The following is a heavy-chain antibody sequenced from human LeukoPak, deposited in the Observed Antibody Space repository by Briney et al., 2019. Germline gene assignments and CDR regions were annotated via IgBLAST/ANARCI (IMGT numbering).Heavy chain of an antibody. CDR3: ASGGYSTYSSSSGFDY. CDR1: GFTVSSNY. V-gene: IGHV3-53*01. J-gene: IGHJ4*02. Sequence: GGSLRLSCAASGFTVSSNYMSWVRQAPGKGLEWVSVIYSGGSTYYADSVKGRLTISRDNSKNTLYLQMNSLRAEDTAVYYCASGGYSTYSSSSGFDYWGQGTLVTVSS. D-gene: IGHD6-6*01. CDR2: IYSGGST.